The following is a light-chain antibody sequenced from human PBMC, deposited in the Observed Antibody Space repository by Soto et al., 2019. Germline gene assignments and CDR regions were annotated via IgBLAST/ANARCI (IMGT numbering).Light chain of an antibody. CDR2: EVS. J-gene: IGLJ2*01. CDR1: SSDVVGYNY. CDR3: SSYAGSKNFV. Sequence: QSVLTQPPSASGSPGQSVTISCTGTSSDVVGYNYVSWYQQHPGKAPKLMIYEVSKRPSGVPDRFSGSKSGNTASLTVSGLQAEDEADDECSSYAGSKNFVFGGGTNLTLL. V-gene: IGLV2-8*01.